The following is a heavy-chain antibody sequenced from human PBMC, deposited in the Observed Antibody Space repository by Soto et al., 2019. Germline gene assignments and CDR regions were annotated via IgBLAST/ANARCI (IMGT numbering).Heavy chain of an antibody. Sequence: PSETLSLTCTVSGGSISSYYWTWIRQPPGKRLEWIVYIYYTGSTNYIPSLKSRVTILVDTSKNQFFLNLTSVTAADTAVYYCVRDCLYFSSGVNYYGMDVWGQGTTVSVSS. J-gene: IGHJ6*02. CDR3: VRDCLYFSSGVNYYGMDV. CDR2: IYYTGST. V-gene: IGHV4-59*01. D-gene: IGHD6-19*01. CDR1: GGSISSYY.